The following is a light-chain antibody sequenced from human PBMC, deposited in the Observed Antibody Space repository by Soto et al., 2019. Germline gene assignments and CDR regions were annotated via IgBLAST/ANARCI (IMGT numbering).Light chain of an antibody. J-gene: IGLJ1*01. V-gene: IGLV2-14*04. Sequence: SCTGTSSEICGYNYVSWYQQHPGKAPKLMIYDVSNRPSGVSNRFSGSKSGNTASLTISGLQAEDEADYYCSSYTSSRTPLYVFGIPNKVTFL. CDR3: SSYTSSRTPLYV. CDR1: SSEICGYNY. CDR2: DVS.